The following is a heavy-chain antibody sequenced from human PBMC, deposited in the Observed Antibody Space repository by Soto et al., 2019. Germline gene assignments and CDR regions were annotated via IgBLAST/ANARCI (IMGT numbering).Heavy chain of an antibody. Sequence: EVQLLESGGGLVQPGGSLRLSCAASGFTFSSYAMSWVRQAPGKGLEWVSAISGSGGSTYYADSVKGRFTISRDNSKNTLYLQMNSLRAEDTAVYYCAKGRYYYDSSGYYYFEYWGQGTLVTVSS. CDR2: ISGSGGST. CDR3: AKGRYYYDSSGYYYFEY. V-gene: IGHV3-23*01. D-gene: IGHD3-22*01. J-gene: IGHJ4*02. CDR1: GFTFSSYA.